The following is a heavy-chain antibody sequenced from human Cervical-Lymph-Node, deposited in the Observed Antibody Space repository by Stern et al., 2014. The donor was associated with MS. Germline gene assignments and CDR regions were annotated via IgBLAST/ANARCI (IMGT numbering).Heavy chain of an antibody. CDR2: IIGSGERT. Sequence: EDQLVESGGDLVQPGGSLRLSCVASGFNFTSYAINWVRQPPGKGLEWISAIIGSGERTYYADSVKGRFTISRDNSRNTVYLQMDSLSAEDTATYFCTLLATPTDYWGRGTLAIVSS. V-gene: IGHV3-23*04. CDR3: TLLATPTDY. J-gene: IGHJ4*02. CDR1: GFNFTSYA. D-gene: IGHD2-15*01.